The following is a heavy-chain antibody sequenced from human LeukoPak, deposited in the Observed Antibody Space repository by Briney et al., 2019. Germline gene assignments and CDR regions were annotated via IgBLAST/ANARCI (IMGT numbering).Heavy chain of an antibody. D-gene: IGHD2-2*02. V-gene: IGHV3-21*01. CDR2: ISSSSSYI. CDR1: GFTFSSYS. Sequence: GGSLRLSCAASGFTFSSYSMNWVRQAPGKGLEWVSSISSSSSYIYYADSVKGRFTISRDNAKNSLYLQMNSLRAEDTAVYYCARDMGYCSSTSCYTKYAFDIWGQGTMVTVSS. CDR3: ARDMGYCSSTSCYTKYAFDI. J-gene: IGHJ3*02.